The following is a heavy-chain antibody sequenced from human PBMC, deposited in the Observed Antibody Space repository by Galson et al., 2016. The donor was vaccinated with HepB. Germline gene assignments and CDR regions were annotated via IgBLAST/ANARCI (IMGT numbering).Heavy chain of an antibody. V-gene: IGHV3-30*18. CDR1: GFTFSSYW. Sequence: SLRLSCAASGFTFSSYWMSWIRQTPGKGLEWVAVISYDGSNKYYADSVKGRFTISRDNSKNTLHLQMNSLRTEDTALYFCAKDLHDYVWGSHLYVYYGMDVWGQGTTVTVYS. J-gene: IGHJ6*02. D-gene: IGHD3-16*01. CDR2: ISYDGSNK. CDR3: AKDLHDYVWGSHLYVYYGMDV.